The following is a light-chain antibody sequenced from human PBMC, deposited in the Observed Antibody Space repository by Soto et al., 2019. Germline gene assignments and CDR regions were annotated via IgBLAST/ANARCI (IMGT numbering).Light chain of an antibody. J-gene: IGLJ3*02. V-gene: IGLV1-47*02. Sequence: QSVLTQPPSASGAPGQRVTISCSGSSSNIGRNYVDWYQQLPGTAPKVLIYGNNQRPSGVPDRFSGSKSGTSASLAISGLRSEDEADYYCAAWEDSLSVVFGGGTQLTVL. CDR2: GNN. CDR1: SSNIGRNY. CDR3: AAWEDSLSVV.